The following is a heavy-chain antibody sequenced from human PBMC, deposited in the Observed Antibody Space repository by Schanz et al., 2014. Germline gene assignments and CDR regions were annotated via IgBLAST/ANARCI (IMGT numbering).Heavy chain of an antibody. D-gene: IGHD2-2*01. CDR2: VNYIGST. CDR1: AAFISRYY. Sequence: QVQLQESGPGLVKPSETLSLTCTVSAAFISRYYWSWVRQAPGKGLEWIGYVNYIGSTKYNPSLESRVTISADTSKKQFSLNLISVTAADTAVYYCARQGIGYQHGRYYYYMDVWGRGTTXTVSS. J-gene: IGHJ6*03. CDR3: ARQGIGYQHGRYYYYMDV. V-gene: IGHV4-59*01.